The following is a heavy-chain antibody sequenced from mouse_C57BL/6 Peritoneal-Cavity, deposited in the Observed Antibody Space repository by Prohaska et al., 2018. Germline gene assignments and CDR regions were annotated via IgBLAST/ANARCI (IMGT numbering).Heavy chain of an antibody. CDR2: ISSGGDYI. CDR1: GFTFSSYA. J-gene: IGHJ1*03. Sequence: DVKLLESGEGLVKPGGSLKLSCAASGFTFSSYAMSWVRQTPEKRLEWVAYISSGGDYIYYADTVKGRFTISRDNARNTLYLQMNSLKSEDTAMYYCTRDRADWYFDVWGTGTTVTVSS. CDR3: TRDRADWYFDV. V-gene: IGHV5-9-1*02.